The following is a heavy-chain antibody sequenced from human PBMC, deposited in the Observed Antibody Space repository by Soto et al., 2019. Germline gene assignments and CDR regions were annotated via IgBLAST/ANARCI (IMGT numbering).Heavy chain of an antibody. CDR2: IYSGGST. CDR1: GFTVSSNY. J-gene: IGHJ3*02. CDR3: ARDRGIAVAGHHDAFDI. D-gene: IGHD6-19*01. Sequence: GGSLRLSCAASGFTVSSNYMSWVRQAPGKGLEWVSVIYSGGSTYYADSVKGRFTISRDNSKNTLYLQMNSLRAEDTAVYYCARDRGIAVAGHHDAFDIWGQGTMVTVSS. V-gene: IGHV3-66*01.